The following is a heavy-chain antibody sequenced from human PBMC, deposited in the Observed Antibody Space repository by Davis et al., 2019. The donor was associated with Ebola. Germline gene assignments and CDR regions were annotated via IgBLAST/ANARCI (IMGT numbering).Heavy chain of an antibody. D-gene: IGHD3-16*01. CDR1: GFTFSTYA. CDR2: ITGSGVRT. V-gene: IGHV3-23*01. J-gene: IGHJ4*02. CDR3: AKGFGDHEGDIEN. Sequence: GESLKISCAASGFTFSTYAMTRVRQAPGKGLAWVSTITGSGVRTYYAGSVKGRFTISRDNSKNTLFLQMHSLRVEDTALYYCAKGFGDHEGDIENWGLGTPVTVSS.